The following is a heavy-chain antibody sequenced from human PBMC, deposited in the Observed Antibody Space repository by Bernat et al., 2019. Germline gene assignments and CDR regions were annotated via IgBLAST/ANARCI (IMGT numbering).Heavy chain of an antibody. J-gene: IGHJ4*02. CDR3: AKDDVVGARAGFDY. V-gene: IGHV3-23*04. Sequence: VHLVESGGGVVQPGRSLRLSCAASGFSFSINAMSWVRQAPGRGLEWVSSISESGSSTFYADSVKGRFTISRDNSKNTLYLQMNSLRAEDTAVYYCAKDDVVGARAGFDYWGQGTLVTVSS. CDR1: GFSFSINA. CDR2: ISESGSST. D-gene: IGHD1-26*01.